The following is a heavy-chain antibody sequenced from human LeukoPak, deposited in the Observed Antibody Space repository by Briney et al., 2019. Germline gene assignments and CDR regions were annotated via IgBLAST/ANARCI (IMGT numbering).Heavy chain of an antibody. V-gene: IGHV1-2*02. D-gene: IGHD2-2*01. CDR3: ARDRVVVPAASDY. J-gene: IGHJ4*02. CDR1: GYTFTAYY. Sequence: ASVKVSCKASGYTFTAYYMHWVRQAPGQGLEWMGWINPNSGGTNYAQKFQGRVTMTRDTSISTAYMELSRLRSDDTAVYYCARDRVVVPAASDYGGKEPLFTVPS. CDR2: INPNSGGT.